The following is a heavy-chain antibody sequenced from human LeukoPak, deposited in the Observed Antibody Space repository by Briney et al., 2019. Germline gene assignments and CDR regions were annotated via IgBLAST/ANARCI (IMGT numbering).Heavy chain of an antibody. CDR3: ARDPELYYYDSSGYFDY. Sequence: SETLSLTCTVSGGSISSGSYYWSWIRQPAGKGLEWIGRIYTSGSTNYNPSLKIRFTISVDTSKNQFSLKLSSETAADTAVYYCARDPELYYYDSSGYFDYWGQGTLVTVSS. V-gene: IGHV4-61*02. CDR1: GGSISSGSYY. J-gene: IGHJ4*02. D-gene: IGHD3-22*01. CDR2: IYTSGST.